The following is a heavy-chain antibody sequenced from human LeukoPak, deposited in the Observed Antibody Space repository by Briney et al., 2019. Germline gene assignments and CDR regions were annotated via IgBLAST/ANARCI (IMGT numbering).Heavy chain of an antibody. CDR3: ATTTTVVTPSNDAFDI. CDR2: ISAYNGNT. V-gene: IGHV1-18*01. CDR1: GYTFTSYG. J-gene: IGHJ3*02. D-gene: IGHD4-23*01. Sequence: ASVKVSCKASGYTFTSYGISWVRQAPGQGLEWMGWISAYNGNTNYAQKFQGRVTITADKSTSTAYMELSSLRSEDTAVYYCATTTTVVTPSNDAFDIWGQGTMVTVSS.